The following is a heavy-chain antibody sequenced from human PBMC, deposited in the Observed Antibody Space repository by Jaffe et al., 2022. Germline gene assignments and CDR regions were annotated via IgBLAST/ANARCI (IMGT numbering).Heavy chain of an antibody. V-gene: IGHV1-69*05. CDR2: IIPIFGTA. Sequence: QVQLVQSGAEVKKPGSSVKVSCKASGGTFSSYAISWVRQAPGQGLEWMGGIIPIFGTANYAQKFQGRVTITTDESTSTAYMELSSLRSEDTAVYYCARDGAGSGSYYPKPGGWFDPWGQGTLVTVSS. J-gene: IGHJ5*02. D-gene: IGHD3-10*01. CDR1: GGTFSSYA. CDR3: ARDGAGSGSYYPKPGGWFDP.